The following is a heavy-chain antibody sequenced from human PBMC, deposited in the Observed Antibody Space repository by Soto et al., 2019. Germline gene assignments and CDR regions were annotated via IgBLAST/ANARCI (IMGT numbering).Heavy chain of an antibody. D-gene: IGHD6-19*01. J-gene: IGHJ4*02. CDR1: GFTFSSYA. V-gene: IGHV3-23*01. CDR3: ANARYSSLFFPDY. Sequence: PGGSLRLSCAASGFTFSSYAMSWVRQAPGKGLEWVSAISGSGGSTYYADSVKGRFTISRDNSKNTLYLQMNSLRAEDTAVYYGANARYSSLFFPDYWGQGTLVTVAS. CDR2: ISGSGGST.